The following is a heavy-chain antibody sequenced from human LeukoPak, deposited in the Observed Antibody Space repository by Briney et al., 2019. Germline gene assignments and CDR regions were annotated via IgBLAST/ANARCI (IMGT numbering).Heavy chain of an antibody. CDR2: ISAYNGDT. D-gene: IGHD3-3*02. CDR1: GYTFSSHG. J-gene: IGHJ4*02. Sequence: ASVKVSCKASGYTFSSHGNIWVRQAPGQGLEWMGWISAYNGDTNYAQKFQGRVTMTTDTSTSTAHMEVRNLRSDDTAVYYCARVEGPSIFGVVDYWGQGTLVTVSS. CDR3: ARVEGPSIFGVVDY. V-gene: IGHV1-18*01.